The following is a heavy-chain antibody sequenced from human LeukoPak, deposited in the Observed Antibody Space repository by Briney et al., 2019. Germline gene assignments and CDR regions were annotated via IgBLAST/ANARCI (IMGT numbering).Heavy chain of an antibody. CDR2: ISTNNGDT. V-gene: IGHV1-18*01. CDR3: ARALRRVRGVTPYYFDY. CDR1: GYTFTSYG. Sequence: AAVKVSCKTSGYTFTSYGISWVRQAPGQGLEWMGWISTNNGDTNYAQKLHGRVTMTTDTSTSTAYMELRSLRSDDTAVYYCARALRRVRGVTPYYFDYWGQGTLVTVSS. J-gene: IGHJ4*02. D-gene: IGHD3-10*01.